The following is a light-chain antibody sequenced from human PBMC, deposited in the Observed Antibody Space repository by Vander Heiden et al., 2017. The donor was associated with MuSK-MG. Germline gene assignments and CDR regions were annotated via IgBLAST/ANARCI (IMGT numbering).Light chain of an antibody. Sequence: SYELTQPPSVSVSPGQTASITCSGDKLGDKYACWYQQKPGQSPVLVIYQDSKRPSGIPERFSGSNSGNTATLTISGTQAMDEADYYCQAWDSSRYVFRTGTKVTVL. CDR1: KLGDKY. J-gene: IGLJ1*01. CDR3: QAWDSSRYV. V-gene: IGLV3-1*01. CDR2: QDS.